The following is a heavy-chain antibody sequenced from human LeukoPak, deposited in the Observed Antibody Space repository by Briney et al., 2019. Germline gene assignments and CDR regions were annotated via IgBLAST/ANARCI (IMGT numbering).Heavy chain of an antibody. V-gene: IGHV3-30*18. CDR1: GFTFSSYG. Sequence: PGRSLRLSCAASGFTFSSYGMHWVRQAPGKGLEWVAVISYDGSNKYYADSVKGRFTISRDNSKNTLYLQMNSLRAEDTAVYYCAKENPVSKGAFDIWGQGTMVTVSS. J-gene: IGHJ3*02. CDR2: ISYDGSNK. CDR3: AKENPVSKGAFDI. D-gene: IGHD1-14*01.